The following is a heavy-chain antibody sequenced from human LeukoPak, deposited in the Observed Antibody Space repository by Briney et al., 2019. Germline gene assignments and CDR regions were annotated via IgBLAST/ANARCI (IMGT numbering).Heavy chain of an antibody. D-gene: IGHD3-16*01. J-gene: IGHJ5*02. V-gene: IGHV4-34*01. CDR2: INHSGYT. CDR1: NGSLGGDY. CDR3: ARDHYYDGRGRFDP. Sequence: SETLSLTCAVYNGSLGGDYWSWIRQPPGKGLEWIGEINHSGYTNYNPSLESRVTISVDTSKNQFSLKLSSVTAADTALYYCARDHYYDGRGRFDPWGQGTLVTVSS.